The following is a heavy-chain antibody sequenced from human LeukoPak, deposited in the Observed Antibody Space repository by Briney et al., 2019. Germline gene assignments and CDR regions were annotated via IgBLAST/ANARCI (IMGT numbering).Heavy chain of an antibody. CDR3: ARVGRSWSGYNYLDY. Sequence: ASVKVSCKASGYTFTSYGISWVRQAPGQGLEWMGWISAYYGNTNYAQKLQGRVTITTDTSTSTAYMELRSLRSDDTAVYYCARVGRSWSGYNYLDYWGQGTLVTVSS. CDR2: ISAYYGNT. V-gene: IGHV1-18*01. CDR1: GYTFTSYG. J-gene: IGHJ4*02. D-gene: IGHD3-3*01.